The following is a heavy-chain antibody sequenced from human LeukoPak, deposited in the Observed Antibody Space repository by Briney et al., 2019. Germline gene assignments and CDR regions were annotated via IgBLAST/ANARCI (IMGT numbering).Heavy chain of an antibody. V-gene: IGHV1-24*01. J-gene: IGHJ5*02. D-gene: IGHD2-2*01. CDR1: GYTLTELS. CDR2: FDPEDGET. CDR3: ATVVPAAIRFDP. Sequence: ASVKVSCKVSGYTLTELSMHWVRQAPGKGLEWMGGFDPEDGETIYAQKFQGRVTMTEDTSTDTAYMELSSLRSEDTAVYYCATVVPAAIRFDPWGQRTLVTVSS.